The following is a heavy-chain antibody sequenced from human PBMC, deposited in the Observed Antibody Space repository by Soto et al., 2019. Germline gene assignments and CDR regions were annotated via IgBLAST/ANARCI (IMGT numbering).Heavy chain of an antibody. CDR2: IYWDNDK. V-gene: IGHV2-5*02. D-gene: IGHD4-17*01. CDR1: GFSLSTSGVG. J-gene: IGHJ4*02. Sequence: QITLKESGPTLVKPTQTLTLTCTFSGFSLSTSGVGVGWIRQPPGKALEWLALIYWDNDKRYSPSLKNRLTITKDTSKNQGVLIMTNMDPVDTATYYCAHRAVTTLDYWGQGTLVTVSS. CDR3: AHRAVTTLDY.